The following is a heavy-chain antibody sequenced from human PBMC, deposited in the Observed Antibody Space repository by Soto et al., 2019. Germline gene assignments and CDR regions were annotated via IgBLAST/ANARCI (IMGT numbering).Heavy chain of an antibody. CDR2: INPSGGST. Sequence: GASVKVSCKASGYTITAHLLHWVRQAPGQGLEWMGWINPSGGSTSFAQKFQGRVTMTRDTSTSTVYMELISLTSEDTAVYYCARDVGMASRPYLDYWGQGTLVTVSS. D-gene: IGHD6-6*01. J-gene: IGHJ4*02. CDR1: GYTITAHL. V-gene: IGHV1-46*01. CDR3: ARDVGMASRPYLDY.